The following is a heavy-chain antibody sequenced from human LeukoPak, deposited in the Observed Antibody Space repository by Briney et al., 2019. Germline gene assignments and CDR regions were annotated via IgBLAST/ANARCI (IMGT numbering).Heavy chain of an antibody. J-gene: IGHJ6*02. Sequence: SQTLSLTCAVSGGSISSGGYSWSWIRQPPGKGLEWIGYIYYSGSTNYNPSLKSRVTISVDTSKNQFSLKLSSVTAADTAVYYCARVLDRLYYGMDVWGQGTTVTVSS. V-gene: IGHV4-61*08. CDR2: IYYSGST. CDR3: ARVLDRLYYGMDV. CDR1: GGSISSGGYS.